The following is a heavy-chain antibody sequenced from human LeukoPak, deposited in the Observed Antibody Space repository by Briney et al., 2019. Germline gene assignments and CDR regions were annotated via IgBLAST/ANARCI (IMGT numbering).Heavy chain of an antibody. CDR1: GGSISSGGYY. J-gene: IGHJ6*03. V-gene: IGHV4-31*03. CDR3: ARANYDFWSGYYYYMDV. D-gene: IGHD3-3*01. Sequence: SETLSLTCTVSGGSISSGGYYWSWIRQHPGKGLEWIGYIYYSGSTYYNPSLKSRVTISVDTSKNQFSLKLSSVTAADTAVYYCARANYDFWSGYYYYMDVWGKGTTVTVSS. CDR2: IYYSGST.